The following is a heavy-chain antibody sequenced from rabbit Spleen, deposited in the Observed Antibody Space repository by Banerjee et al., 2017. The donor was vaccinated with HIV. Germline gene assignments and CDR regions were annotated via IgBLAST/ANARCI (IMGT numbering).Heavy chain of an antibody. Sequence: QEQLEESGGGLVQPEGSLTLTCKASGIDFSAYDVICWVRQAPGKGLEWIGTIYAGSTGTIDYASWVNGRFTISKTSSTTVTLQMTSLTAADTATYFCTRNFDLWGPGTLVTVS. CDR3: TRNFDL. CDR2: IYAGSTGTI. J-gene: IGHJ4*01. CDR1: GIDFSAYDV. V-gene: IGHV1S45*01.